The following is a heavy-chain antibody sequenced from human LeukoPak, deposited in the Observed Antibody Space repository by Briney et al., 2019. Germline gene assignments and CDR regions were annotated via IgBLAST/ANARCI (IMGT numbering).Heavy chain of an antibody. J-gene: IGHJ5*02. Sequence: PGRSLRLSCAASGFTFSSYAMAWVRQAPGKGLEWVSSISGNGIGTYYPDSLKGRFTISRDNSKNTLYLQMNSLRADDTAVYYCAKGVGGAITMAAWGQGTLVTVSS. D-gene: IGHD3-10*01. CDR2: ISGNGIGT. V-gene: IGHV3-23*01. CDR1: GFTFSSYA. CDR3: AKGVGGAITMAA.